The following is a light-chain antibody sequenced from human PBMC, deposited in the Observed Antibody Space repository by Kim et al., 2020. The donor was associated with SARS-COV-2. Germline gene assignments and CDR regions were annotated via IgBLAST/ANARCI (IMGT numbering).Light chain of an antibody. J-gene: IGKJ1*01. CDR2: GAS. CDR1: HIFCDNY. CDR3: QPYGSSLWT. V-gene: IGKV3-20*01. Sequence: SPGERATLSCRTSHIFCDNYLAWYQQKPGRAPRLLIYGASTRAAGIPDRFSGSGSGTDFTLSISRLEPEDAAVYYCQPYGSSLWTFGQGTKVDIK.